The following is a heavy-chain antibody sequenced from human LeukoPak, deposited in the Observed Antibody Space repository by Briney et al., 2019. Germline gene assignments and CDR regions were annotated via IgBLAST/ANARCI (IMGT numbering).Heavy chain of an antibody. J-gene: IGHJ4*02. CDR3: ARSDYGSGSSIDY. CDR2: INHSGST. Sequence: SETLSLTCAVYGGSFSGYYWTWIRQPPGKGLEWIGEINHSGSTNYNPSLKGRVTISVDTSKNQFSLKLSSVTAADTAVYYCARSDYGSGSSIDYWGQGTLVTVSS. CDR1: GGSFSGYY. D-gene: IGHD3-10*01. V-gene: IGHV4-34*01.